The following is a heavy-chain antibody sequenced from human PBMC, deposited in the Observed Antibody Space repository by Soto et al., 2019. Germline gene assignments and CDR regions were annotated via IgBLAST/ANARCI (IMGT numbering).Heavy chain of an antibody. V-gene: IGHV3-9*01. CDR1: GFTFDDYA. CDR2: ISWNSGSI. D-gene: IGHD5-12*01. J-gene: IGHJ6*04. CDR3: AKDIGVQIVATIIYYYYYGMDV. Sequence: HPGGSLRLSCAASGFTFDDYAMHWVRQAPGKGLEWVSGISWNSGSIGYADSVKGRFTISRDNAKNSLYLQMNSLRAEDTALYYCAKDIGVQIVATIIYYYYYGMDVWGKGTKVTVSS.